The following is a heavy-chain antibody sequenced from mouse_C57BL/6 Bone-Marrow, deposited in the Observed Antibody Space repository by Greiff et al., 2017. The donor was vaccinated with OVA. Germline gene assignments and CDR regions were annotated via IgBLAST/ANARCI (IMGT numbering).Heavy chain of an antibody. Sequence: EVKLMESGGGLVKPGGSLKLSCAASGFTFSSYAMSWVRQTPEKRLEWVATISDGGSYTYYPDNVKGRFTISRDNAKNNLYLQMSHLKSEDTAMYYCARVYFPFAYWGQGTLVTVSA. J-gene: IGHJ3*01. CDR1: GFTFSSYA. CDR2: ISDGGSYT. V-gene: IGHV5-4*03. CDR3: ARVYFPFAY. D-gene: IGHD2-1*01.